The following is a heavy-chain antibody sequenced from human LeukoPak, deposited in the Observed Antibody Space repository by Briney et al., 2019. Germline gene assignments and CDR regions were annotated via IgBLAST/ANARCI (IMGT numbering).Heavy chain of an antibody. V-gene: IGHV4-59*01. CDR1: GFSISSYY. Sequence: KPSETLSLTCTVSGFSISSYYWSWIRQPPGKGLEWIGYIYYSGSTNYNPSLKSRVTISVDTSKNQFSLKLSSVTAADTAVYYCARDVGPGASFPNYYNFVTGFDLWGRGTLVTVSS. J-gene: IGHJ2*01. CDR2: IYYSGST. D-gene: IGHD3-9*01. CDR3: ARDVGPGASFPNYYNFVTGFDL.